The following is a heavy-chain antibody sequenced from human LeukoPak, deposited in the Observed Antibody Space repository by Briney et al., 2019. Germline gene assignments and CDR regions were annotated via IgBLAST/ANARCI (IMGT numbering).Heavy chain of an antibody. CDR3: ARITDPDYRSGWSGADY. J-gene: IGHJ4*02. V-gene: IGHV4-4*07. CDR1: GGSLGNYY. D-gene: IGHD6-19*01. CDR2: IYPTGHT. Sequence: SETLSLTCTVSGGSLGNYYWSWIRQPAGKGLEWIGRIYPTGHTHYNPSLKSRVTMSVDTSKNQFSLKMTSMTAADTAVYYCARITDPDYRSGWSGADYWGRGTQVTVSA.